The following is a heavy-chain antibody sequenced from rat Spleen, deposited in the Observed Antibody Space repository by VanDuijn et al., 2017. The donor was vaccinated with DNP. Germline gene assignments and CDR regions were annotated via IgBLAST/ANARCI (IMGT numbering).Heavy chain of an antibody. D-gene: IGHD1-4*01. V-gene: IGHV5-7*01. CDR2: ISYDGSST. CDR1: GFTFSDHN. J-gene: IGHJ2*01. Sequence: EVQLVESGGGLVQPGRSLILSCTASGFTFSDHNMAWVRQAPKQGLEWVATISYDGSSTYYRDSVKGRFIISRNNAKSTLYLQIDSLRSDDTATYYCAGRPPPTRGPFDYWGQGIMVTVSS. CDR3: AGRPPPTRGPFDY.